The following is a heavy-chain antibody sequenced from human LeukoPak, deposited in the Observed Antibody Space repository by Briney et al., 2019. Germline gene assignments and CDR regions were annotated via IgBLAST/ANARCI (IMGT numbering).Heavy chain of an antibody. D-gene: IGHD5-18*01. CDR2: MLSGESNK. CDR3: EKDSGYSYGHGLDY. Sequence: GGSLRLXCAASGFTFSTYNMHWVRQAPGKGLEWAALMLSGESNKYHADSVKGRFTISRDNSKNALFLQMNSLRDEDTAVYCCEKDSGYSYGHGLDYWGQGTLVTVSS. CDR1: GFTFSTYN. J-gene: IGHJ4*02. V-gene: IGHV3-30*02.